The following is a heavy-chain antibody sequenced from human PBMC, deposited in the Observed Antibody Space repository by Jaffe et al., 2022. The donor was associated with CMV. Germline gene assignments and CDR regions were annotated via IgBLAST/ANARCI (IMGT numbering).Heavy chain of an antibody. CDR3: ARDDGSGSYYYYYGMDV. Sequence: QVQLVESGGGVVQPGRSLRLSCAASGFTFSSYGMHWVRQAPGKGLEWVAVIWYDGSNKYYADSVKGRFTISRDNSKNTLYLQMNSLRAEDTAVYYCARDDGSGSYYYYYGMDVWGQGTTVTVSS. D-gene: IGHD3-10*01. J-gene: IGHJ6*02. CDR2: IWYDGSNK. V-gene: IGHV3-33*01. CDR1: GFTFSSYG.